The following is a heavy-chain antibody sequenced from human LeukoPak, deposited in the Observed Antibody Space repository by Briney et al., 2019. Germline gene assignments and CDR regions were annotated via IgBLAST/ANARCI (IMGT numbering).Heavy chain of an antibody. J-gene: IGHJ3*02. CDR1: GYSFSAFY. CDR3: ARDRADNFDSSGYYHDGLDI. Sequence: GASVKVSCKPSGYSFSAFYIHWVRQAPGQRPEWMGGITPYSGGTNYAQRFKDSVTMTWDTCIGTANMELSGLKSDETGVYYCARDRADNFDSSGYYHDGLDIWGQGTMVTVS. CDR2: ITPYSGGT. V-gene: IGHV1-2*02. D-gene: IGHD3-22*01.